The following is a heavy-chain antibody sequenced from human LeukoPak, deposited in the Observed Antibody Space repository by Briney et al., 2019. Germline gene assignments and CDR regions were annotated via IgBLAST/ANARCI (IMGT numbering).Heavy chain of an antibody. CDR3: AGTPVDRTLQLSAFDM. V-gene: IGHV4-34*08. Sequence: LRLSCAASGFTFSDYYMSWIRQAPGKGLEWVGDIYHSGDTNCNPSLKTRVTMSVDTSKNQFSLKMNSVTAADTAVYYCAGTPVDRTLQLSAFDMWGQGTSVTVSS. D-gene: IGHD1-7*01. CDR1: GFTFSDYY. CDR2: IYHSGDT. J-gene: IGHJ3*02.